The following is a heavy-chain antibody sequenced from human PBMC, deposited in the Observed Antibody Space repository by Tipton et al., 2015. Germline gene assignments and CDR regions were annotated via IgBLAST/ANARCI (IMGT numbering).Heavy chain of an antibody. CDR1: VVSITTGDYY. V-gene: IGHV4-30-4*01. CDR3: ARLRRRYDILTGYQPKGIYYGMDV. Sequence: TLSLTCTVSVVSITTGDYYWSWIRQPPGKGLEWIGHISYNGSTCCNPSLKSRLTTSIDTPKNQFSLRLTSVTAADTAMYYCARLRRRYDILTGYQPKGIYYGMDVWAQGTTVIVSS. D-gene: IGHD3-9*01. J-gene: IGHJ6*02. CDR2: ISYNGST.